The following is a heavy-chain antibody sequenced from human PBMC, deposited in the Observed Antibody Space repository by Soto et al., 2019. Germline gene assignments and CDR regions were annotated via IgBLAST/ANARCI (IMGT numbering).Heavy chain of an antibody. V-gene: IGHV1-8*01. CDR3: ARHYDFWSGKMGGGGMDV. D-gene: IGHD3-3*01. J-gene: IGHJ6*02. Sequence: ASVKVSCKASGYTFTSYDINWVRQATGQGLEWMGWMNPNSGNTGYAQKFQGRVTMTRNTSISTAYMELSSLRSEDTAGYYCARHYDFWSGKMGGGGMDVWGQVTTVTVSS. CDR1: GYTFTSYD. CDR2: MNPNSGNT.